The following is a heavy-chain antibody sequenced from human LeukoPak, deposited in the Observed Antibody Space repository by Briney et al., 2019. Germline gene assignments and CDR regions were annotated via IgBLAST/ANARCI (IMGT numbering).Heavy chain of an antibody. CDR1: EFTFSSYW. D-gene: IGHD2-2*02. Sequence: GWSLRLSCAASEFTFSSYWMSWLRQAPGKGLEWVPTIKKDGSEIYYVDSVKGRFTISRDNAKHSLYLQMNTLRGDDTAVYYCARRRSGDQTYPRYGMDVWGQGTTVTVSS. J-gene: IGHJ6*02. V-gene: IGHV3-7*01. CDR3: ARRRSGDQTYPRYGMDV. CDR2: IKKDGSEI.